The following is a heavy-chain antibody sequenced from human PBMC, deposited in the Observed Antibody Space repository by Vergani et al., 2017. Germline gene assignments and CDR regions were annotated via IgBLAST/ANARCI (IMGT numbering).Heavy chain of an antibody. CDR1: GGSISSSSYY. CDR3: ASCRDDYYGSGSYYIQH. Sequence: QLQLQESGPGLVKPSETLSLTCTVSGGSISSSSYYWGWIRQPPGKGLEWIGSIYYSGSTYYNPSLKSRVTISVDTSKNQFSLKLSSVTAADTAVYYCASCRDDYYGSGSYYIQHWGQGTLVTVSS. J-gene: IGHJ1*01. D-gene: IGHD3-10*01. V-gene: IGHV4-39*01. CDR2: IYYSGST.